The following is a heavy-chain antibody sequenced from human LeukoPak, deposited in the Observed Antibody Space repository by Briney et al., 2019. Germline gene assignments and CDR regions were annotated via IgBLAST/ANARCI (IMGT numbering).Heavy chain of an antibody. CDR1: GFTFSSYA. J-gene: IGHJ6*02. CDR2: ISGSGGST. CDR3: AKSLPRYYYYGMDV. V-gene: IGHV3-23*01. Sequence: AGGSLRLSCAASGFTFSSYAMSWVRQAPGKGLEWVSAISGSGGSTYYADSVKGRFTISGDNSKNTLYLQMNSLRAEDTAVYYCAKSLPRYYYYGMDVWGQGTTVTVSS.